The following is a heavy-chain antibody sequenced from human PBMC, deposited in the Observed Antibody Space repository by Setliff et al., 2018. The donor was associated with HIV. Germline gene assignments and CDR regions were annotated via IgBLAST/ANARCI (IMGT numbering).Heavy chain of an antibody. Sequence: PSETLSLTCSVSGGSISSGSYYWTWIRQPAGKGPEWIGHIYTNGYTNYNPSLKSRVTISVDTSKNQFSLRLTSVTAADTAVYYCARAPPGIQNDAFDIWGPGTMVTVSS. CDR2: IYTNGYT. CDR1: GGSISSGSYY. J-gene: IGHJ3*02. V-gene: IGHV4-61*09. CDR3: ARAPPGIQNDAFDI.